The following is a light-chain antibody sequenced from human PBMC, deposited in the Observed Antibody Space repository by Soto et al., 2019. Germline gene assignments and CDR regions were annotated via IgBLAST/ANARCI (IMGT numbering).Light chain of an antibody. CDR2: GAS. CDR1: LSVSTSY. V-gene: IGKV3-20*01. J-gene: IGKJ1*01. Sequence: MVVAESPKTLSVSPGERATLSCRASLSVSTSYLAWYQQKPGQAPRLLISGASNRATGIPDRFSGSGSGTDFTLTISRLEPEDFAVYYCQQYGNSPRPFGQ. CDR3: QQYGNSPRP.